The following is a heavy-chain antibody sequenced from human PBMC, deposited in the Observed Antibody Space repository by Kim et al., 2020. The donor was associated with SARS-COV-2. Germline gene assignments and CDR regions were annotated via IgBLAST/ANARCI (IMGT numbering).Heavy chain of an antibody. CDR1: GFTVSSNY. V-gene: IGHV3-66*01. CDR2: IYSGGST. Sequence: GGSLRLSCAASGFTVSSNYMSWVRQAPGKGLEWVSVIYSGGSTYYADSVKGRFTISRDNSKNTLYLQMNSLRAEDTAVYYCARDSGGRGWYYFDYWGQGTLVTVSS. D-gene: IGHD6-19*01. CDR3: ARDSGGRGWYYFDY. J-gene: IGHJ4*02.